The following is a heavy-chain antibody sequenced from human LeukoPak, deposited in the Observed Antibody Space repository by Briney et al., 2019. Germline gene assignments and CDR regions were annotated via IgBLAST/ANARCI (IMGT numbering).Heavy chain of an antibody. D-gene: IGHD6-13*01. J-gene: IGHJ5*02. CDR2: TYYRSKWYN. CDR3: ARQYSSSWYCWFDP. CDR1: GDSVSSNSAA. V-gene: IGHV6-1*01. Sequence: SQTLSLTCALSGDSVSSNSAAWNWLRQSPSRGLEWLGRTYYRSKWYNDYAVSVKSRITINPDTSKNQFSLQLNSVTPEDTAVYYCARQYSSSWYCWFDPWGQGTLVTVSS.